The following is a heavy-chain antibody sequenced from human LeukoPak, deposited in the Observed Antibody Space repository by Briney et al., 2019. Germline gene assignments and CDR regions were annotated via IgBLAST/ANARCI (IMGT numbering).Heavy chain of an antibody. D-gene: IGHD3-22*01. CDR3: ARDYYDSSGLARFDP. J-gene: IGHJ5*02. CDR1: GFTFSSYA. Sequence: GGSLRLSCAASGFTFSSYAMTWVRRAPGKGLEWVSAISAGGATTYYADSVKGRFTISRDNSKNTLYLQMNSLRAEDTAVYYCARDYYDSSGLARFDPWGQGTLVTVSS. CDR2: ISAGGATT. V-gene: IGHV3-23*01.